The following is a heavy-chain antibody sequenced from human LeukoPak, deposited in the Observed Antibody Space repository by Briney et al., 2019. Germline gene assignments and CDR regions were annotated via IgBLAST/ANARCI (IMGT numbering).Heavy chain of an antibody. Sequence: SETLSLTCTVSGGSISSSSYYWGWIRQPPGKGLEWIGSIYYSGSTYYNPSLKSRVTISVDTSKNQFSLKLSSVTAADTAVYYCAGETQLALFDYWGQGTLVTVSS. CDR2: IYYSGST. CDR3: AGETQLALFDY. V-gene: IGHV4-39*02. CDR1: GGSISSSSYY. J-gene: IGHJ4*02. D-gene: IGHD6-6*01.